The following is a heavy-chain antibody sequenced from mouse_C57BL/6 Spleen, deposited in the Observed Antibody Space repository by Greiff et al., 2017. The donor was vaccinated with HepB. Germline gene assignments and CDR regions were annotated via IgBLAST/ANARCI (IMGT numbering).Heavy chain of an antibody. Sequence: QVHVKQSGAELVKPGASVKMSCKASGYTFTSYWITWVKQRPGQGLEWIGDIYPGSGSTNYNEKFKSKATLTVDTSSSTAYMQLSSLTSEDSAVYYCARSEKSGGYDRYYFDYWGQGTTLTVSS. D-gene: IGHD2-2*01. J-gene: IGHJ2*01. V-gene: IGHV1-55*01. CDR2: IYPGSGST. CDR3: ARSEKSGGYDRYYFDY. CDR1: GYTFTSYW.